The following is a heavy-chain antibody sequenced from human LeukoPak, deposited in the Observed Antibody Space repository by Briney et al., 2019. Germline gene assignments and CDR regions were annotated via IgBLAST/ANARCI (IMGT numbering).Heavy chain of an antibody. J-gene: IGHJ3*02. CDR2: ISYDGSNK. CDR3: ARDWGPLTSCDI. V-gene: IGHV3-30-3*01. Sequence: PGGSLRLSCAASGFTFSSYAMSWVRQAPGRGLEWVAVISYDGSNKYYADSVKGRFTISRDNSKNTLYLQMNSLRAEDTAVYYCARDWGPLTSCDIWGQGTMVTVSS. CDR1: GFTFSSYA. D-gene: IGHD3-16*01.